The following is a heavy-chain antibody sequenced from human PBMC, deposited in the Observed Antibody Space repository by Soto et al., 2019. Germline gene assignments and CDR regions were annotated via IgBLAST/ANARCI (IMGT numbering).Heavy chain of an antibody. CDR1: GFTFSSYV. V-gene: IGHV3-30*03. J-gene: IGHJ4*02. D-gene: IGHD5-18*01. CDR2: ISHDGRNK. CDR3: AIVAGSSYAPFDY. Sequence: QVHLVESGGGVVQPGKSLRLSCAASGFTFSSYVMHWVRRVPGKGLEWVAVISHDGRNKNYADSVKGRFTISRDNSKNTLYLEMNSLRPEDTGVFYCAIVAGSSYAPFDYWGQGTLVTVSS.